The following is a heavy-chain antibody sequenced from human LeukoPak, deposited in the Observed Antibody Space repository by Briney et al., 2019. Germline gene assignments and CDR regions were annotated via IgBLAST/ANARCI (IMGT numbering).Heavy chain of an antibody. V-gene: IGHV3-64*01. CDR1: GFTFSSYA. J-gene: IGHJ4*02. D-gene: IGHD5-24*01. CDR3: ARDGYNFPFDY. CDR2: ISSNGGST. Sequence: GGPLRLSCAASGFTFSSYAMHWVRQAPGKGLEYVSAISSNGGSTYYANSVKGRFTISRDNSKNTLYLQMGSLRAEDMAVYYCARDGYNFPFDYWGQGTLVTVSS.